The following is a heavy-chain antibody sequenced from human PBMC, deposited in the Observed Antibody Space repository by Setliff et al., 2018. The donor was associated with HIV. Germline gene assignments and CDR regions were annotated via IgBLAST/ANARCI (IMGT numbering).Heavy chain of an antibody. CDR1: GGSFSGYY. V-gene: IGHV4-34*01. CDR2: INHGGDT. D-gene: IGHD3-10*01. J-gene: IGHJ4*02. Sequence: PSETLSLTCAVYGGSFSGYYWSWIRQTPGKGLEWIGEINHGGDTNYNPSLKSRVTISVGSSYNHFSLKLSSVTAADTGVYYCASRRGIEFYFDIWGQGTPVTVSS. CDR3: ASRRGIEFYFDI.